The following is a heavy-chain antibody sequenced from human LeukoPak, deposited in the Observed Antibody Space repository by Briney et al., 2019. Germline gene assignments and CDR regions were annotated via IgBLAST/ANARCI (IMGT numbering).Heavy chain of an antibody. D-gene: IGHD2-15*01. CDR1: GGSISSYY. Sequence: SETLSLTCTVYGGSISSYYRSWVRQPAGKGMEWVGHIYTSGSTNYNPSLKSQVTVSVDTSKNQFSLKLSSVTAADTAVYYCARGDLGGYYFNDYWGQGTLVTVSS. V-gene: IGHV4-59*10. CDR3: ARGDLGGYYFNDY. J-gene: IGHJ4*02. CDR2: IYTSGST.